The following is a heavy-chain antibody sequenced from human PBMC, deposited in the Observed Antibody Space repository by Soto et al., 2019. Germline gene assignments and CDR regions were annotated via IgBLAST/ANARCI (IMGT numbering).Heavy chain of an antibody. Sequence: SETLSLTCAVSGVSISSGNLWTWVRQSPQRGLEYIGEIFHDGTANYYPSFERRVAISVDTSKNQFSLKLTPVTAADTAIYFCARLVYDTRLNYMYFDFWGQGTLVTVYS. V-gene: IGHV4-4*02. CDR2: IFHDGTA. J-gene: IGHJ4*02. CDR1: GVSISSGNL. CDR3: ARLVYDTRLNYMYFDF. D-gene: IGHD3-10*01.